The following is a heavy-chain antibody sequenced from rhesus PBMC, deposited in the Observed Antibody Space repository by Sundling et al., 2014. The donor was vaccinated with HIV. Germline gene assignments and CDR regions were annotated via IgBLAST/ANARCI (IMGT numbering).Heavy chain of an antibody. Sequence: QVQLQESGPGLVKPSETLSLTCAVSGGSISDYCYWNWIRQSPGKGLEWIGNIYGNGVIPYYNPSLESRVAISKDTSKNQFFLKLSSVTAADTAVYYCARIRYYEDDYGYYYSDYWGQGVLVTVSS. V-gene: IGHV4S9*01. J-gene: IGHJ4*01. CDR2: IYGNGVIP. CDR3: ARIRYYEDDYGYYYSDY. CDR1: GGSISDYCY. D-gene: IGHD3-9*01.